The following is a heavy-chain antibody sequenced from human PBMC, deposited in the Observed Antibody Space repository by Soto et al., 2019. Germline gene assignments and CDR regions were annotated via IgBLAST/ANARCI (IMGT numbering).Heavy chain of an antibody. CDR2: INTGNGNT. Sequence: GAAVKVSCKASGYTFTSYAMHWVRQAPGQRLEWMGWINTGNGNTKYSQKFQGRVTITRDTSASTAYMELSSLRSEDTAVYYCARAGDDCSTTTCYMIGYWGQGTLVTVSS. CDR1: GYTFTSYA. CDR3: ARAGDDCSTTTCYMIGY. D-gene: IGHD2-2*02. J-gene: IGHJ4*02. V-gene: IGHV1-3*04.